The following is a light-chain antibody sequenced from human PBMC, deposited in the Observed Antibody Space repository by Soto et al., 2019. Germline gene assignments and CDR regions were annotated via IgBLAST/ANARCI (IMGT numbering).Light chain of an antibody. CDR1: QSVSSSY. CDR3: QQYGRSPYT. CDR2: GAS. J-gene: IGKJ2*01. V-gene: IGKV3-20*01. Sequence: EIVLTQSPGTLSLSPGERATLSCRASQSVSSSYLAWYQQKPGQAPRLLIYGASSRATGIPDRFSGSGSGTDFTLTISRLEPADFAVYYCQQYGRSPYTFGQGTKLEIK.